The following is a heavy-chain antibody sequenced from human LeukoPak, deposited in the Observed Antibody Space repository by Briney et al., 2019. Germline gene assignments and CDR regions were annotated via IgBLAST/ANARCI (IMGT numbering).Heavy chain of an antibody. D-gene: IGHD3-3*01. Sequence: GASVKVSCKASGYTFTSYDINWVRQATGQGLEWMGWISAYNGNTNYAQKLQGRVTMTTDTSTSTAYMELRSLRSDDTAVYYCARDQQADYDFWSGYYPSYYYYYYMDVWGKGTTVTVSS. CDR2: ISAYNGNT. CDR1: GYTFTSYD. J-gene: IGHJ6*03. V-gene: IGHV1-18*01. CDR3: ARDQQADYDFWSGYYPSYYYYYYMDV.